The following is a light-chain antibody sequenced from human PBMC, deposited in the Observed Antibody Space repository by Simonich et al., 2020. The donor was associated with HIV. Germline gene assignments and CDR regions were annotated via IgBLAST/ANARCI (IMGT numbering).Light chain of an antibody. CDR3: SSYAGSNTVV. Sequence: QSVLTQPPSASGTPGQRVTISCSGSSSNIGSNYVYWYQQLPGTAPKLLIYRNTQRPAGVPDRFSGSKADNTASLTVSGLQAEDEANYYCSSYAGSNTVVFGGGTKLTVL. V-gene: IGLV1-47*01. CDR2: RNT. CDR1: SSNIGSNY. J-gene: IGLJ2*01.